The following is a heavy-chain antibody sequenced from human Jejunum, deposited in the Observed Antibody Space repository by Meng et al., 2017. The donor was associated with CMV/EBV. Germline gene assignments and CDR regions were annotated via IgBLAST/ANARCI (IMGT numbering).Heavy chain of an antibody. J-gene: IGHJ3*02. V-gene: IGHV3-53*05. CDR3: VREKYCTCTNCPRSGFHI. CDR1: VSSNY. CDR2: IYPAGTT. D-gene: IGHD2-2*01. Sequence: VSSNYMTWVRQAPGKGLQWVSVIYPAGTTYYADSVTGRFTISRDNSKNTLYLQMNSLRFEDTAVYYCVREKYCTCTNCPRSGFHIWGQGTMVTVSS.